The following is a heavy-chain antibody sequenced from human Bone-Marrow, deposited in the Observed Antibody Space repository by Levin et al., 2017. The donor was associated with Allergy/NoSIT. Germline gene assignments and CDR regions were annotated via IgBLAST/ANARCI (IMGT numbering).Heavy chain of an antibody. J-gene: IGHJ6*02. Sequence: SQTLSLTCAVYGGSFSGYYWSWIRQPPGKGLEWIGEINHSGSTNYNPSLKSRVTISVDTSKNQFSLKLSSVTAADTAVYYCARGIVVVPAAIRGNYYYYYGMDVWGQGTTVTVSS. CDR1: GGSFSGYY. D-gene: IGHD2-2*02. V-gene: IGHV4-34*01. CDR3: ARGIVVVPAAIRGNYYYYYGMDV. CDR2: INHSGST.